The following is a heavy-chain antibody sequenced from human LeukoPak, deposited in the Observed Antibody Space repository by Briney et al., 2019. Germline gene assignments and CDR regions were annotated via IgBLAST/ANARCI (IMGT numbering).Heavy chain of an antibody. Sequence: GGSLRLSCVASGFMFSNYAMHWVRQAPGKGLEWVAVISYDANLKHYADSVKGRFTISRDNAKNSLYLQMNSLRAEDTALDYCARARSSYGYGDAFDIWGQGTMVTVSS. CDR2: ISYDANLK. D-gene: IGHD5-18*01. CDR1: GFMFSNYA. J-gene: IGHJ3*02. V-gene: IGHV3-30*03. CDR3: ARARSSYGYGDAFDI.